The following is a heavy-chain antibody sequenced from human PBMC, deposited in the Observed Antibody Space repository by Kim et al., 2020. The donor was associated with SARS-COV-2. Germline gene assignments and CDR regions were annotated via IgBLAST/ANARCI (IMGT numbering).Heavy chain of an antibody. J-gene: IGHJ4*02. Sequence: ASVKVSCKPSGGTFTGYSVHWVRQAPGQRLEWMGWINAVSGETKYSQRFQGRVTITKDASASTAYMELSRLTSEDTAVYYCARDEWRSHTNDYWGQGTPVTVSS. CDR1: GGTFTGYS. V-gene: IGHV1-3*01. CDR3: ARDEWRSHTNDY. D-gene: IGHD3-3*01. CDR2: INAVSGET.